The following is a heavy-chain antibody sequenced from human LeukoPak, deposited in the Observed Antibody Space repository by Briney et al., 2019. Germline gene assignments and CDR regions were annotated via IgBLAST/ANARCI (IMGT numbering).Heavy chain of an antibody. CDR1: GGSISSGSHY. D-gene: IGHD6-13*01. V-gene: IGHV4-61*02. J-gene: IGHJ4*02. Sequence: SETLSLTCTVSGGSISSGSHYWSWIRQPAGKGLEWIGRIYTSGSTNYNPSLKSRVTISVDTSKNQFSLKLSSVTAADTAVYYCAFVGRAAAIDYWGQGTLVTVSS. CDR3: AFVGRAAAIDY. CDR2: IYTSGST.